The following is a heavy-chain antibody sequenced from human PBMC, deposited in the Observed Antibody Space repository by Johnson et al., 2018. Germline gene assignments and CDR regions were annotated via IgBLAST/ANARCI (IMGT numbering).Heavy chain of an antibody. Sequence: QVQLLESGGGVVQPGRSLKLSCAASGFTFSNYPVHWVRQAPGKGLEWVAVISSDGNKKYYADSVKGRFTISRDNSKNTLNLQMNSLILEDTAVFYCAREAQPTRDGFDIWGQGTMVTVSS. CDR3: AREAQPTRDGFDI. CDR1: GFTFSNYP. J-gene: IGHJ3*02. V-gene: IGHV3-30*04. CDR2: ISSDGNKK.